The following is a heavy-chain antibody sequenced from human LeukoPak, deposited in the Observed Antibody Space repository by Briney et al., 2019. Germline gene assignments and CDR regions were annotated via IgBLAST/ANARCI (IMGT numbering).Heavy chain of an antibody. CDR2: VSAYNGHT. D-gene: IGHD1-26*01. V-gene: IGHV1-18*01. CDR3: ARLIPQKWELPGKWFDP. Sequence: ASVKVSCKASGYTFNSYGISWVRPAPGQGLAWMGWVSAYNGHTNYAQKFQGRVIMPTDTSTSTASMELRSLRSDDTAVYYCARLIPQKWELPGKWFDPWGQGTLVTVSS. J-gene: IGHJ5*02. CDR1: GYTFNSYG.